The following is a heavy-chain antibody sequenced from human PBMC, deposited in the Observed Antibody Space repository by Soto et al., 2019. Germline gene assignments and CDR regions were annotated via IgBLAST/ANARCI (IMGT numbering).Heavy chain of an antibody. CDR3: ARSDLSSSFSYYYYGMDV. CDR2: INPSGGST. CDR1: GYTFTSYY. D-gene: IGHD6-13*01. V-gene: IGHV1-46*01. Sequence: GASVKVSCKASGYTFTSYYMHWVRQAPGQGLEWMGIINPSGGSTSYAQKFQGRVTMTRDTSTSTVYMGLSSLRSEDTAVYYCARSDLSSSFSYYYYGMDVWGQGTTVTVSS. J-gene: IGHJ6*02.